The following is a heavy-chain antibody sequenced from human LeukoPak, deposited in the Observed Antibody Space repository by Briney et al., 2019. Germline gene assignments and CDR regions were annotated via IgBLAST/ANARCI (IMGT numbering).Heavy chain of an antibody. CDR3: ARERTTIVSGTAIGAY. CDR2: ISSSSDYI. CDR1: GFTFFSYT. Sequence: TGGSLRLSCAASGFTFFSYTMNWVRQAPGKGLEWVSSISSSSDYIYYADSVKGRFTISRDNAKNSLYLQMNSLTADDTAVYYCARERTTIVSGTAIGAYWGQGTLVTVSS. J-gene: IGHJ4*02. D-gene: IGHD4-11*01. V-gene: IGHV3-21*01.